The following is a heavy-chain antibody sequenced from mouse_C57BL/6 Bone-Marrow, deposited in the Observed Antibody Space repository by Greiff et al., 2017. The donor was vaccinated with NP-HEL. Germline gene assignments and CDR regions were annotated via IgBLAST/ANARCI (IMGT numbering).Heavy chain of an antibody. CDR2: IHPNSGST. V-gene: IGHV1-64*01. CDR1: GYTFTSYW. J-gene: IGHJ2*01. CDR3: ARWTRVPYYFDY. Sequence: QVQLQQSGAELVKPGASVKLSCKASGYTFTSYWMHWVKQRPGQGLEWIGMIHPNSGSTNYNEKFKSKATLTVDKSSSTAYMQLSSLTSEDSAVYYCARWTRVPYYFDYWGQGTTLTVSS.